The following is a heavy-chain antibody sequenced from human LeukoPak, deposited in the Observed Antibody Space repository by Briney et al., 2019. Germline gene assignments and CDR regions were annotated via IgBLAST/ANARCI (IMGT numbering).Heavy chain of an antibody. Sequence: GGSLRLSCAASGFTFSSYAMSWVRQAPGKGLEWVSAISGSGGSTYYADSVKGRFTISRDNSKNTLYLQMNSLRAEDTAVYYCAKDSRIVATTRGYFDYWGQGTLVTVSS. CDR3: AKDSRIVATTRGYFDY. CDR1: GFTFSSYA. CDR2: ISGSGGST. J-gene: IGHJ4*02. V-gene: IGHV3-23*01. D-gene: IGHD5-12*01.